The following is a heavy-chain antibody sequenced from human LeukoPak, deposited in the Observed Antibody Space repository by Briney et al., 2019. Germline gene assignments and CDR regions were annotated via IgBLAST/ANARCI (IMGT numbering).Heavy chain of an antibody. V-gene: IGHV4-4*07. Sequence: SETLSLTCTVSGGSISSYYWSWIRQPAGKGLEWIGRIYTSGSTNYNPSLKSRVTMSVDTSKNQFSLKLSSVTAADTAVYYCAREGASYSDSSGYYPWQYWGQGTLVTVSS. D-gene: IGHD3-22*01. CDR2: IYTSGST. CDR3: AREGASYSDSSGYYPWQY. CDR1: GGSISSYY. J-gene: IGHJ4*02.